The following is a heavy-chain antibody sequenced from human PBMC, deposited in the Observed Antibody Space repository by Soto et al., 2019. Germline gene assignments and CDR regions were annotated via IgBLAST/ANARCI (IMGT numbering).Heavy chain of an antibody. V-gene: IGHV1-8*01. CDR3: ILRGLQRNY. Sequence: QVQLVRSGAEVKKPGASVKVSCKASGYTLTSYDINWVRQATGQGPEWIGWMNTHSGNTGYAQMFQGRVTMSRNTSISTAYMELSSLRSEDTAVYYCILRGLQRNYWGQAILATVSS. CDR1: GYTLTSYD. J-gene: IGHJ4*02. CDR2: MNTHSGNT. D-gene: IGHD4-4*01.